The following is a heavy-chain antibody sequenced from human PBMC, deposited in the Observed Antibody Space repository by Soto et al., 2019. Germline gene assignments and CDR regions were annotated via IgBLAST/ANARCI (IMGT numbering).Heavy chain of an antibody. CDR3: ARGLILWYGDLSRRGDHDYYVDV. V-gene: IGHV4-34*01. J-gene: IGHJ6*03. CDR2: INESGST. D-gene: IGHD3-10*01. CDR1: GGSFSGYY. Sequence: QVQLQQWGAGLLKPSETLSLTCAVYGGSFSGYYWSWIRQPPGKGLEWIGEINESGSTKYNPSLKSRVTISVDTTKYQFSLKLSAVTAADKAVYYCARGLILWYGDLSRRGDHDYYVDVWGKGTTVIVSS.